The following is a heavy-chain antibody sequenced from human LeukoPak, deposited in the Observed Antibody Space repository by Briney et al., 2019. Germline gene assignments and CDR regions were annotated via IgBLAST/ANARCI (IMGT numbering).Heavy chain of an antibody. V-gene: IGHV3-23*01. J-gene: IGHJ5*02. D-gene: IGHD6-13*01. CDR3: ARDSSSWPESWFDP. Sequence: GGSLRLSCAASGFTFSTYAMTWVRQAPGKGLEWVSAISGSGGSTYYADSVKGRFTISRDNSKNTLYLQMNSLRAEDTAVYYCARDSSSWPESWFDPWGQGTLVTVSS. CDR2: ISGSGGST. CDR1: GFTFSTYA.